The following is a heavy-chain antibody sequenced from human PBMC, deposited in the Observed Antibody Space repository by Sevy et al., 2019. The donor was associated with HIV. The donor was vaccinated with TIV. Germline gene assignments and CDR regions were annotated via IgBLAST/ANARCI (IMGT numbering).Heavy chain of an antibody. J-gene: IGHJ6*02. D-gene: IGHD1-1*01. Sequence: SETLSLTCTVSGGSTSTYYWNWIRQPPGKGLEWIGNISDSGFSNDNPSLRSRVTISIDTSKNQFSLRLTSVSAADTAVYYCARGGGRTDWGMDVWGPGTTVTVSS. CDR3: ARGGGRTDWGMDV. CDR2: ISDSGFS. V-gene: IGHV4-59*01. CDR1: GGSTSTYY.